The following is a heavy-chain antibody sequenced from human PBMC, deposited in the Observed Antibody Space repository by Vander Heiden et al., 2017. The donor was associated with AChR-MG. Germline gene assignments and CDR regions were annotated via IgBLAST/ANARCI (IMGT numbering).Heavy chain of an antibody. Sequence: QVQLVQSGAEVKKPGASVKVSCKASGYTFPGYYMHWVRQAPGQGLEWMGWINPNSGGTNYAQKFQGWVTMTRDTSISTAYMELSRLRSDDTAVYYCATMVRGVMGSDAFDIWGQGTMVTVSS. CDR3: ATMVRGVMGSDAFDI. CDR2: INPNSGGT. J-gene: IGHJ3*02. D-gene: IGHD3-10*01. V-gene: IGHV1-2*04. CDR1: GYTFPGYY.